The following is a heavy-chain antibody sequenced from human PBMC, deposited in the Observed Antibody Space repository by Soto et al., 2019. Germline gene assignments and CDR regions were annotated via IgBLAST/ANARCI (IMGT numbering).Heavy chain of an antibody. Sequence: QVQLVQSGAEVKKPGASVKVSCKTSGYSFTSYGISWVRQAPGQGLEWMGWISAYNGNTNYAQSLQGRVTVTTDTSTSTAYMELRSLRSDDTAVYYCTRDCSTTSCYRYGMDVWGQGTTVTVSS. CDR2: ISAYNGNT. D-gene: IGHD2-2*01. J-gene: IGHJ6*02. CDR1: GYSFTSYG. V-gene: IGHV1-18*01. CDR3: TRDCSTTSCYRYGMDV.